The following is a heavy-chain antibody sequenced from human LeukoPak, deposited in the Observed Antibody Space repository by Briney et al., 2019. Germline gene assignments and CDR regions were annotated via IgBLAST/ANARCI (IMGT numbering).Heavy chain of an antibody. CDR2: ISYDGSNR. V-gene: IGHV3-30*01. D-gene: IGHD5-12*01. CDR3: ARVGRVWQPLGYFFDY. CDR1: GFTFSSYT. Sequence: GGSLRLSCAASGFTFSSYTMHWVRQAPGKGLEWVALISYDGSNRYYSDSVKGRSTISRDNSKSTLYLQMNSPRVEDTAVYYCARVGRVWQPLGYFFDYWGQGTLVTVSS. J-gene: IGHJ4*02.